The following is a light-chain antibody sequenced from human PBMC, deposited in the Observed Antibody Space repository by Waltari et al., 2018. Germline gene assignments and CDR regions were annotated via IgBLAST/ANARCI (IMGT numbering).Light chain of an antibody. CDR1: GSNLGAGYD. CDR2: HNT. J-gene: IGLJ3*02. V-gene: IGLV1-40*01. CDR3: QSYDDSLSGGV. Sequence: QSVLTQPPSVSGAPGQTVTISCAGSGSNLGAGYDVHWYQQVPGTAPKLLINHNTNRPSGVPARFSASKSVTSASLAITGLQAEDEADYYCQSYDDSLSGGVFGGGTKLTVL.